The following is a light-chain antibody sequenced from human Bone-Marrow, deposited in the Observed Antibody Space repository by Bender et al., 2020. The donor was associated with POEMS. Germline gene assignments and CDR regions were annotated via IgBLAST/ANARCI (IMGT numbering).Light chain of an antibody. CDR2: GNT. V-gene: IGLV1-40*01. CDR1: SSNIGAGYD. CDR3: AVGDERHNGWV. Sequence: QSVLTQPPSVSGAPGQRVTISCTGSSSNIGAGYDVQWYQQLPGKAPKLLIKGNTNRPSEVPDRFSGSRSGTSASVAIGGLKSEDEADYYCAVGDERHNGWVFGGGTKLTVL. J-gene: IGLJ3*02.